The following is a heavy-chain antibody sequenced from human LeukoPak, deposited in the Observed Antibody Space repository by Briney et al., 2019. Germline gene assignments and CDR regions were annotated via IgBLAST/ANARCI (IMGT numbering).Heavy chain of an antibody. CDR2: VLYDGSDA. D-gene: IGHD3-10*01. J-gene: IGHJ6*02. CDR3: ARDPSFSVPYYYYGMDV. CDR1: GFSFSTSA. V-gene: IGHV3-30*14. Sequence: GGSLRLSCEGSGFSFSTSAMHWVRQAPGKGLEWVAIVLYDGSDAFYSNSLKGRFTISRDNSKNTLYLQMNSLRAEDTAVYYCARDPSFSVPYYYYGMDVWGQGTTVTVSS.